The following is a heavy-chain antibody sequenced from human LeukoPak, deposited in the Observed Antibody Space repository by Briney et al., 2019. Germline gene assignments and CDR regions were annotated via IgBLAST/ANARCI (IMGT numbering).Heavy chain of an antibody. J-gene: IGHJ4*02. CDR3: ARDGSSGYYPDY. CDR2: IYYSGST. V-gene: IGHV4-39*07. D-gene: IGHD3-22*01. CDR1: GGSISSSSYY. Sequence: SETLSLTCTVSGGSISSSSYYWGWIRQPPGKGLEWIGSIYYSGSTYYNPSLKSRVTISVDTSKNQFSLKLSSVTAADTAVYYCARDGSSGYYPDYWGQGTLVTVSS.